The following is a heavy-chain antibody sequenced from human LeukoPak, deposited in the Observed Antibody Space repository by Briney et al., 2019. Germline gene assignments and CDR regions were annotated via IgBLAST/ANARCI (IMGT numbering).Heavy chain of an antibody. J-gene: IGHJ4*02. D-gene: IGHD3-10*01. V-gene: IGHV5-51*01. CDR1: GYSFTSYW. CDR3: ARGKLLWFGEFPNHPFDY. CDR2: IYPGDSDT. Sequence: GESLKISCKGSGYSFTSYWIGWARQMPGKGLEWMGIIYPGDSDTRYSPSFQGQVTISADKSISTAYLQWSSLKASDTAMYYCARGKLLWFGEFPNHPFDYWGQGTLVTVSS.